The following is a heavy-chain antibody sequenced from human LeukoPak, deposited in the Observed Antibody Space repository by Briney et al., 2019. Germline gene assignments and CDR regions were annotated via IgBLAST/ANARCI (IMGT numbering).Heavy chain of an antibody. Sequence: SETLSLTCAVYGGSFSGYYWSWIRQPPGKGLEWIGEIYHSGSTNYNPSLKSRVTISVDKSKNQFSLKLSSVTAADTAVYYCARAYYYDSSGLYYFDYWGQGTLVTVSS. D-gene: IGHD3-22*01. CDR3: ARAYYYDSSGLYYFDY. J-gene: IGHJ4*02. CDR2: IYHSGST. CDR1: GGSFSGYY. V-gene: IGHV4-34*01.